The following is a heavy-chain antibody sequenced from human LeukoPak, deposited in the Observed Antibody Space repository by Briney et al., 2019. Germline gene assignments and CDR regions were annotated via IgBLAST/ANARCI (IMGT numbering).Heavy chain of an antibody. V-gene: IGHV4-59*08. CDR1: GDSITNYY. CDR2: ISYSGST. Sequence: PSETLSLTCTVSGDSITNYYWNWIRQPPGKGLEWIGYISYSGSTKYSPSLKSRVTISVDTSNNQFSLKPSSVTAADTAMYYCARQVNWDYFDYWGQGPLVTVSS. CDR3: ARQVNWDYFDY. J-gene: IGHJ4*02. D-gene: IGHD7-27*01.